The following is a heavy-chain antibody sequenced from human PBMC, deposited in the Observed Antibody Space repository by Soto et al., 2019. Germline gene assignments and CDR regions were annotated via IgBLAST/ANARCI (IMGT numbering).Heavy chain of an antibody. D-gene: IGHD2-2*01. CDR3: ARQLYHAFDI. CDR1: GYSFTIYW. CDR2: IDPSDSYT. V-gene: IGHV5-10-1*01. J-gene: IGHJ3*02. Sequence: PGESLKISCNGSGYSFTIYWISWVRQMPGKGLEWMGRIDPSDSYTNYSPSFQGHVTISADKSISTAYLQWSSLKASDTAMYYCARQLYHAFDIWGQGTMVTVSS.